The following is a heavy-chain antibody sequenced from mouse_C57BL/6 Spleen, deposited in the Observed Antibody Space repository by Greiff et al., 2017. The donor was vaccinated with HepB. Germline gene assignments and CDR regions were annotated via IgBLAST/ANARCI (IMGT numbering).Heavy chain of an antibody. CDR2: IYPGDGDT. CDR1: GYAFSSSW. CDR3: ENLFYFDY. D-gene: IGHD2-3*01. V-gene: IGHV1-82*01. Sequence: VQLQQSGPELVKPGASVKISCKASGYAFSSSWMNWVKQRPGKGLEWIGRIYPGDGDTNYNGKFKGKATLTADKSSSTAYMQLSSLTSEDSAVYFCENLFYFDYWGQGTTLTVSS. J-gene: IGHJ2*01.